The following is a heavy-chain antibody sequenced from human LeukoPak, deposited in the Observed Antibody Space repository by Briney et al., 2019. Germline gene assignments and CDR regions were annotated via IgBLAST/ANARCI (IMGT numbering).Heavy chain of an antibody. Sequence: GGSLRLSCAASGFTFGNAWMSWVRQAPGKGLEWVGRIKSKTDGGTTDYAAPVKGRFTISRDDSKNTLYLQMNSLKTEDTAVYYCSTTTYYDYSDLWGRGSLVTVSS. V-gene: IGHV3-15*01. D-gene: IGHD3-22*01. J-gene: IGHJ2*01. CDR3: STTTYYDYSDL. CDR1: GFTFGNAW. CDR2: IKSKTDGGTT.